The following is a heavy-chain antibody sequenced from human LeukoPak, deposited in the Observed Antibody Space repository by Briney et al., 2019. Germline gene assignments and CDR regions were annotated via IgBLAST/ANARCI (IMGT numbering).Heavy chain of an antibody. CDR1: GGSFSAYY. V-gene: IGHV4-34*01. CDR2: INYSGST. CDR3: ARVRRISSGFDP. Sequence: SETLSLTCAVYGGSFSAYYWNWIRQPPGKGLEWIGEINYSGSTNYNPSLKSRVTISVDTSKNQFSLKLSSVTAADTAVYYCARVRRISSGFDPWGQGTLVTVSS. J-gene: IGHJ5*02.